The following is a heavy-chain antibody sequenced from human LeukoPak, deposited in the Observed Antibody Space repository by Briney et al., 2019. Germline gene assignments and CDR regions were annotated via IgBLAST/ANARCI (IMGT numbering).Heavy chain of an antibody. V-gene: IGHV4-59*08. D-gene: IGHD1-26*01. J-gene: IGHJ4*02. CDR2: IYYSGTT. CDR3: ARHTSGTYLGDLDY. CDR1: GDSISSYY. Sequence: PSETLSLTCTVSGDSISSYYWSWIRQPPGKRLDWIGYIYYSGTTNYNPSLKSLVTISVDTSKNQFSLKLSSVTAAATAVYYCARHTSGTYLGDLDYWGQGTLVTVSS.